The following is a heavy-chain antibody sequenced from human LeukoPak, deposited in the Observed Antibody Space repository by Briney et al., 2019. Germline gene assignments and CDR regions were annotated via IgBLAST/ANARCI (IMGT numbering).Heavy chain of an antibody. CDR2: ISGSGGST. D-gene: IGHD3-3*01. CDR3: TSRYYDFWSGLTVDY. J-gene: IGHJ4*02. Sequence: GGSLRLSCAASGFTFSSYAMSWVRQAPGKGLEWVSAISGSGGSTYYADSVKGRFTISRDNSKNTLYLQMNSLKTEDTAVYYCTSRYYDFWSGLTVDYWGQGTLVTVSS. V-gene: IGHV3-23*01. CDR1: GFTFSSYA.